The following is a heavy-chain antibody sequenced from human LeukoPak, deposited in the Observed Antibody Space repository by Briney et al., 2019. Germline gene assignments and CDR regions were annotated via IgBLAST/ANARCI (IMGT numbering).Heavy chain of an antibody. J-gene: IGHJ6*03. CDR2: INHSGST. D-gene: IGHD3-10*01. V-gene: IGHV4-34*01. CDR1: GGSFSGYY. CDR3: ARKRITMVRGVIPRDYYYYYYMDV. Sequence: SETLSLTCAVYGGSFSGYYWSWIRQPPGKGLEWIGEINHSGSTNYNPSLKSRVTISVDTSKNQFSLKLSSVTAADTAVYYCARKRITMVRGVIPRDYYYYYYMDVWGKGTTVTVSS.